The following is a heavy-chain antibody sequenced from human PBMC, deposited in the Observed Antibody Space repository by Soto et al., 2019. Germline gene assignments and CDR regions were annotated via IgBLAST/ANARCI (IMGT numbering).Heavy chain of an antibody. D-gene: IGHD3-10*01. V-gene: IGHV3-30*03. J-gene: IGHJ4*02. CDR1: GFTFSSYG. CDR3: APWFGAFDY. CDR2: ISYDGSNK. Sequence: QVQLVESGGGVVQPGRSLRLSCAASGFTFSSYGMHWVRQAPGKGLEWVAVISYDGSNKYYADSVKGRFIISRDNSKNTLYLQMNSLRAEDTAVYYCAPWFGAFDYWGQGTLVTVSP.